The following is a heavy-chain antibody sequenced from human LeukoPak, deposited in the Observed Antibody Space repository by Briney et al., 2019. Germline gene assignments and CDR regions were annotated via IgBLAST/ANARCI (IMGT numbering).Heavy chain of an antibody. Sequence: SQTLSLTCTVSGGSISSGGYYWSWIRQHPGKGLEWIGYIYYSGSTYYNPSLKSRVTISVDTSKNQFSLKLSSVTAADTAVYYCARDAPYSKRTPFDIWGQGTMVTVSS. CDR2: IYYSGST. V-gene: IGHV4-31*03. CDR3: ARDAPYSKRTPFDI. J-gene: IGHJ3*02. D-gene: IGHD2-15*01. CDR1: GGSISSGGYY.